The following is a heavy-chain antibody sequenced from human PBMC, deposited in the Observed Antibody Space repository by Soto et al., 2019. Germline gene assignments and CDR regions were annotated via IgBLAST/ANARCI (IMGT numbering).Heavy chain of an antibody. V-gene: IGHV3-48*02. CDR1: GFTFSSYS. J-gene: IGHJ6*02. Sequence: EVQLVESGGGLVQPGGSLRLSCAASGFTFSSYSMNWVRQAPGKGLEWVSYISSSSSTIYYADSVKGRFTISRDNAKNSLYLQMNSLRDEDTAVYYCARVEAQWHDGAYYYGMDVWGQGTTVTVSS. CDR2: ISSSSSTI. CDR3: ARVEAQWHDGAYYYGMDV. D-gene: IGHD6-19*01.